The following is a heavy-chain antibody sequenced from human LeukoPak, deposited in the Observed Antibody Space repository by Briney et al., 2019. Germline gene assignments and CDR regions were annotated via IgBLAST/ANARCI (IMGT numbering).Heavy chain of an antibody. J-gene: IGHJ4*02. CDR3: VKGRLTVAGHFDF. CDR2: TSDNGDRT. D-gene: IGHD6-19*01. Sequence: GGSLRLSCAASGFTFSSDAMNWVRQAPGKGLEWVSVTSDNGDRTYYADSVKGRFTISRDNYKNTLFLQMNSLRAEDTAVYYCVKGRLTVAGHFDFWGQGTLVTVSS. V-gene: IGHV3-23*01. CDR1: GFTFSSDA.